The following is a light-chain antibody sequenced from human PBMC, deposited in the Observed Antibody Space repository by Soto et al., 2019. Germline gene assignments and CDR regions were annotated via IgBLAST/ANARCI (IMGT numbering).Light chain of an antibody. J-gene: IGLJ1*01. CDR3: SSYTSSTTAA. CDR1: SSDVGGYNY. Sequence: QSVLTPPASVSGSPGQSITISCTGPSSDVGGYNYVSWYQQYSGKAPKLMIYEVSNRPSGVSNRFSGSKSGNTASLTISRLQAEDEADYYCSSYTSSTTAAFGTGTKVTVL. CDR2: EVS. V-gene: IGLV2-14*01.